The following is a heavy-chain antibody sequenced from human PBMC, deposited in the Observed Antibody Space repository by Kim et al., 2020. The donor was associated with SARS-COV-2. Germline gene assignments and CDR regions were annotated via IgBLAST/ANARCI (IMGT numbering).Heavy chain of an antibody. V-gene: IGHV3-48*02. J-gene: IGHJ4*02. CDR3: ARDSYGSGTYYPTYHDY. Sequence: VKGRFTISRDKAKNSLYLQMNSLRDEDTAVYYCARDSYGSGTYYPTYHDYWGQGTLVTVSS. D-gene: IGHD3-10*01.